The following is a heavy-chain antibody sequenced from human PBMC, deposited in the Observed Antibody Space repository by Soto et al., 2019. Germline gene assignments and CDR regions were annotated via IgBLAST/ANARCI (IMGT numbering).Heavy chain of an antibody. D-gene: IGHD3-9*01. V-gene: IGHV4-59*01. CDR3: ARVTYDSLTAYSYHFDD. CDR2: IYYSGSV. CDR1: GDSIRPYY. Sequence: SETLSLTCTVSGDSIRPYYWTWIRQPPGKGLEWIGYIYYSGSVSYKSSLKSRVTMSVDTSKNQFSLRLNSVTAADTAVYYCARVTYDSLTAYSYHFDDWGQGTLVTVSS. J-gene: IGHJ4*02.